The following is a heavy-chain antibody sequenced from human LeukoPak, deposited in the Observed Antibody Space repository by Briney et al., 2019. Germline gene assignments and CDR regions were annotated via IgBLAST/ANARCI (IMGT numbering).Heavy chain of an antibody. V-gene: IGHV1-46*01. CDR2: INPSGGST. Sequence: ASVKVSCKASGYTFTNYYIHWVRQAPGQGLEWMGIINPSGGSTNYAQKFQGRVTMTRDMSTSTVYMELSSLRSEDTALYFCASGATRSAFDIWGQGTMVTVPS. J-gene: IGHJ3*02. CDR3: ASGATRSAFDI. D-gene: IGHD1-26*01. CDR1: GYTFTNYY.